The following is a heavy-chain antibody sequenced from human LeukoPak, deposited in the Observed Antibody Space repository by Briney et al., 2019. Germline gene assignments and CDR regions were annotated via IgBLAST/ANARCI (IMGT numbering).Heavy chain of an antibody. CDR3: ARAERIRGESINDAFDI. D-gene: IGHD3-10*01. J-gene: IGHJ3*02. V-gene: IGHV4-31*03. CDR1: GGSISSGGYY. Sequence: SQTLSLTCTVSGGSISSGGYYWSWIRQHPGKGLEWIGYICYSGSTYYNPSLKSRVTISVDTSKNQFSLKLSSVTAADTAVYYCARAERIRGESINDAFDIWGQGTMVTVSS. CDR2: ICYSGST.